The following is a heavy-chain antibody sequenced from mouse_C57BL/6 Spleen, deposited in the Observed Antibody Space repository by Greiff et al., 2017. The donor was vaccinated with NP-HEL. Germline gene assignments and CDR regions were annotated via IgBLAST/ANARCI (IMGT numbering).Heavy chain of an antibody. J-gene: IGHJ1*03. CDR2: INPYNGGT. Sequence: VQLQQSGPVLVKPGASVKMSCKASGYTFTDYYMNWVKQSHGKSLEWIGVINPYNGGTSYNQKFKGKATLTVDKSSSTAYMELNSLTSEDSAVYYCARGYDDSHWYFDVWGTGTTVTVSS. V-gene: IGHV1-19*01. CDR3: ARGYDDSHWYFDV. D-gene: IGHD2-2*01. CDR1: GYTFTDYY.